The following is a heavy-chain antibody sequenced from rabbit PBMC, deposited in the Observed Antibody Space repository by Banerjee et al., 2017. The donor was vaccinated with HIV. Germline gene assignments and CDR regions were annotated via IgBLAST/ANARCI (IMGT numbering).Heavy chain of an antibody. CDR3: AKTYGTYNNYAAYFNL. Sequence: QSLEESGGDLVKPGASLTLTCKASGFSFSSGYYMCWVRQAPGKGLEWIACIYIGDGGTYYATWAKGRFTISKTSSTTVTLQMPSLTAADTATYFCAKTYGTYNNYAAYFNLWGPGTLVTVS. CDR1: GFSFSSGYY. V-gene: IGHV1S40*01. J-gene: IGHJ4*01. D-gene: IGHD5-1*01. CDR2: IYIGDGGT.